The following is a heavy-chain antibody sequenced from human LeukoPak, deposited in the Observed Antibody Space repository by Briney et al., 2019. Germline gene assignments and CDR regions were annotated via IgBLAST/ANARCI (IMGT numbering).Heavy chain of an antibody. CDR3: ARASGSYWWFDS. V-gene: IGHV1-2*02. J-gene: IGHJ5*01. Sequence: GASMKVSCKASGYTFTGYYLHWVRQAPGQGLEWMGCVNPNSGDTNYAQKFQGSVTMTRDASISTVYMELSRLRSDDTAVYYCARASGSYWWFDSWGQGTLVTVSS. CDR1: GYTFTGYY. CDR2: VNPNSGDT. D-gene: IGHD1-26*01.